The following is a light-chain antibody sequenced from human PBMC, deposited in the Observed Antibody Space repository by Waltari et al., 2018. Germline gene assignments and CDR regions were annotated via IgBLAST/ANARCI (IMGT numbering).Light chain of an antibody. V-gene: IGLV2-14*01. Sequence: QSALTQPASVSGSPGQSITLSCTGTSRNVGGYNYVSWYQQHPGKAPKLMIYEVNNRPSGVSDRFSGSKSGNTASLTISGLQAEDEADYYCTSYTSSITYVFGTGTKVTVL. CDR3: TSYTSSITYV. CDR1: SRNVGGYNY. J-gene: IGLJ1*01. CDR2: EVN.